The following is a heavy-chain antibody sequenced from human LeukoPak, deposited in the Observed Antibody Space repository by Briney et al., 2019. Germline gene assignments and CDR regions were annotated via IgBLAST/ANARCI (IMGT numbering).Heavy chain of an antibody. J-gene: IGHJ3*02. Sequence: GGSLRLSCAASGFTFSSYEMNWVRQAPGKGPERVSYINSGGSTIYYADSVKGRFTISRDNAKNSLYLQMNSLRAEDTAVYYCARENYYDSGDAFDIWGQGTMVTVSS. CDR1: GFTFSSYE. CDR3: ARENYYDSGDAFDI. D-gene: IGHD3-22*01. CDR2: INSGGSTI. V-gene: IGHV3-48*03.